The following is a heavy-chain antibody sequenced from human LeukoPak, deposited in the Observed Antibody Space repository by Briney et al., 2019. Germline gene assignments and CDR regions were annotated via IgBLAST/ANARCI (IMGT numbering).Heavy chain of an antibody. CDR1: GVPFSVYE. J-gene: IGHJ4*02. CDR3: ALLAVASDFDY. D-gene: IGHD6-19*01. Sequence: PGGSLRLSSAVSGVPFSVYEMNCGPQAPGEGVEWVSNIGSSGTTIYYADSVRGRFSISRDNAKSSLYLQMNSLRVEDTAVYYCALLAVASDFDYWGQGALVTVSS. V-gene: IGHV3-48*03. CDR2: IGSSGTTI.